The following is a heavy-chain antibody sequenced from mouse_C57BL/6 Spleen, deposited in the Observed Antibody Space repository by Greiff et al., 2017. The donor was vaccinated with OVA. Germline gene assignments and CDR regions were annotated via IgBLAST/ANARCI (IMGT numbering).Heavy chain of an antibody. J-gene: IGHJ1*03. Sequence: EVQLVESGGGLVKPGGSLKLSCAASGFTFSDYGMHWVRQAPEKGLEWVAYISSGSSTIYYADTVKGRFTISRDNAKNTLFLRMTSLRSEDTAMYYCARLDDGYHWYFDVWGTGTTVTVSS. CDR3: ARLDDGYHWYFDV. V-gene: IGHV5-17*01. CDR2: ISSGSSTI. D-gene: IGHD2-3*01. CDR1: GFTFSDYG.